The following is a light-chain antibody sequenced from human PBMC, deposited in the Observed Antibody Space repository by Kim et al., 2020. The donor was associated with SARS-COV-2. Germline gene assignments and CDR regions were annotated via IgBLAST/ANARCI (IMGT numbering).Light chain of an antibody. CDR2: RKN. J-gene: IGLJ2*01. V-gene: IGLV3-19*01. CDR3: NSRDSRGNHVA. Sequence: SSELTQDPAVSVALGQTVMITCQGDSLRSYYASWYQQKPGQAPVIVIYRKNNRPSGVPDRFSGSNSGNTATLTITRAQAEEEADNISNSRDSRGNHVAFG. CDR1: SLRSYY.